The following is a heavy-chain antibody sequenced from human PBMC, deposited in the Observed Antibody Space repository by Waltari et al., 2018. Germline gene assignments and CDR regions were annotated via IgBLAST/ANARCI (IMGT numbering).Heavy chain of an antibody. D-gene: IGHD5-12*01. CDR1: VLTFSSLW. CDR3: AGGGGYLHEH. CDR2: IKQDGSER. J-gene: IGHJ4*02. Sequence: EVQLVESGGGLVQPGGSLRLSCAASVLTFSSLWMNWVRQAPGKGLEWVAIIKQDGSERHYVDSVNGRFTISRDNAKNSLYLEMNGLRAEDTAVYYCAGGGGYLHEHWGQGTLVTVSS. V-gene: IGHV3-7*01.